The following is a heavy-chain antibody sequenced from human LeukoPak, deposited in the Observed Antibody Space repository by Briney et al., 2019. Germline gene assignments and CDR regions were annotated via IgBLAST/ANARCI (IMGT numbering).Heavy chain of an antibody. CDR2: ISGGGGST. J-gene: IGHJ4*02. CDR1: GFTFSDYP. D-gene: IGHD2-21*02. Sequence: GGSLRLSCAVSGFTFSDYPVTWVRQAPGKGLEWVSTISGGGGSTYYADSVKGRFTISKDNSKNTLHLQMNSLIAENTAVYYCAKTRDWYLDYWGQGTLVTVSS. V-gene: IGHV3-23*01. CDR3: AKTRDWYLDY.